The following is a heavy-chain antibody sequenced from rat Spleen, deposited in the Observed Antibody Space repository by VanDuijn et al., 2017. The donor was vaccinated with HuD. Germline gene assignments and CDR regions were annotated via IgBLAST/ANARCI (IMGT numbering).Heavy chain of an antibody. J-gene: IGHJ4*01. CDR3: ARAIAADYVMAA. Sequence: QVQLKESGPGLVQPSQTLSLTCTVSGFSLTGNNVHWVRQPPGKGLEWMGRMRYDGDTSYNSALKSRLSVSRDTSKNQVFLKMNSLQSDDTAIYYCARAIAADYVMAAWGQGASVTVSS. V-gene: IGHV2-63*01. CDR1: GFSLTGNN. CDR2: MRYDGDT. D-gene: IGHD1-2*01.